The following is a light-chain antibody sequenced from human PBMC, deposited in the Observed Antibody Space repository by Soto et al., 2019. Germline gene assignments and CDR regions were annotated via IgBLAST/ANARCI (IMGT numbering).Light chain of an antibody. V-gene: IGLV2-14*01. CDR1: SSDVGGYNY. CDR3: SSYTARSTWV. J-gene: IGLJ3*02. Sequence: QSALTQPASVSGSPGKSITISCTGTSSDVGGYNYVSWYQQHPGTSPKLMIYEVSNRPSGVSNRFSGSKSGNTASLIISGLQAEDEGDYYCSSYTARSTWVFGGGTKLTVL. CDR2: EVS.